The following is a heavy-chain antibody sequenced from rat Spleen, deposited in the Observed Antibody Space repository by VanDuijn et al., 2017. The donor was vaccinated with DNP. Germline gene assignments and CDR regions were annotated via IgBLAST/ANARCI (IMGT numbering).Heavy chain of an antibody. CDR2: IGYDGDSN. Sequence: EVQLVESGGGLVQPGRSLKLSCAASGFTFNNYWMTWIRQVPAKGLEWVAYIGYDGDSNYNGDSVKGRFTISRDNAESTLYLQMSSLRSEDMATYYCARYSFRRVWDYWGQGVSVTVSS. D-gene: IGHD1-11*01. V-gene: IGHV5-22*01. CDR3: ARYSFRRVWDY. CDR1: GFTFNNYW. J-gene: IGHJ2*01.